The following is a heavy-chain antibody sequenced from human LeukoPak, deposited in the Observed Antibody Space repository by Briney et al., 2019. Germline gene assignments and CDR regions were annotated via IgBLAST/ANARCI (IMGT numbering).Heavy chain of an antibody. Sequence: MSGGSLRLSCAASGFTFSDYYMSWIRQAPGKGLEWVSYISSSGSTIYYADSVKGRFTISRDNAKNSLYLQMNSLRAEDTAVYYCAKEYYDFWSGYYTGSLYSGFDPWGQGTLVTVSS. D-gene: IGHD3-3*01. CDR3: AKEYYDFWSGYYTGSLYSGFDP. J-gene: IGHJ5*02. V-gene: IGHV3-11*01. CDR2: ISSSGSTI. CDR1: GFTFSDYY.